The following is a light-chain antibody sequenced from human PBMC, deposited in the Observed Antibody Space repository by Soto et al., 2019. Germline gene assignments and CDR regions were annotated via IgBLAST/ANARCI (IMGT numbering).Light chain of an antibody. J-gene: IGLJ2*01. V-gene: IGLV2-18*02. CDR1: SSDVGSYNR. CDR2: EVS. Sequence: QSAPTQPPSVSGSPGQSVTISCTGTSSDVGSYNRVSWYQQPPGTAPKLMIYEVSNRPSGVPDRFSGSKSGNTASLTISGLQAEDEADYYCSSYTSSSTSVVFGGGTKLTVL. CDR3: SSYTSSSTSVV.